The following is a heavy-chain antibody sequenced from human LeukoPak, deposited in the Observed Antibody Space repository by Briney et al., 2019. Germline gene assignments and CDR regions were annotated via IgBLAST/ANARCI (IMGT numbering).Heavy chain of an antibody. J-gene: IGHJ6*02. Sequence: GGSLRLSCAASGFTFSSYGMHWVRQAPGKGLEWVAVISYDGSNKYYADSVKGRFTISRDNSKNTLYLQMNSLRAEDMAVYYCAKVQYSGGWTYYYYYGMDVWGQGTTVTVSS. CDR1: GFTFSSYG. CDR3: AKVQYSGGWTYYYYYGMDV. CDR2: ISYDGSNK. D-gene: IGHD6-19*01. V-gene: IGHV3-30*18.